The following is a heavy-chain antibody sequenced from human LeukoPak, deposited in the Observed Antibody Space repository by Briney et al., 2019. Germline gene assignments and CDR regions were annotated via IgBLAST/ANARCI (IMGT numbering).Heavy chain of an antibody. CDR3: ARGRDRSKAGDH. CDR2: IHPHGIF. CDR1: GGSCDDYY. V-gene: IGHV4-34*01. J-gene: IGHJ4*02. D-gene: IGHD5-24*01. Sequence: SETLSLSCAVYGGSCDDYYCSWVRQPPGKGLEWIGEIHPHGIFYYNSSLVSRVTISIDTSKTQFSLRLTSVTAADTAFYYCARGRDRSKAGDHWGQGSLLTVSS.